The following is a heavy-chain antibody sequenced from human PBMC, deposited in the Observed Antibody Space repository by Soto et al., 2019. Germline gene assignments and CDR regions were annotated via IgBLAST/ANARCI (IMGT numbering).Heavy chain of an antibody. CDR2: IYYSGST. V-gene: IGHV4-39*01. J-gene: IGHJ5*02. D-gene: IGHD4-4*01. CDR1: GGSISSSSYF. CDR3: ARHPSNFWFAP. Sequence: PSETLSLTCTVSGGSISSSSYFWGWIRQPPGKGLEWIGSIYYSGSTYYNPSLKSRVTVSVDTSKNQFSLKLSSVTAADTAVYYCARHPSNFWFAPWGQGTRVTVSS.